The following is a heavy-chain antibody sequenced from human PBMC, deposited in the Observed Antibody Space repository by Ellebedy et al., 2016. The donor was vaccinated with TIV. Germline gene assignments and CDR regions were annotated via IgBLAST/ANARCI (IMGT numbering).Heavy chain of an antibody. Sequence: MPSETLSLTCTVSGGSVSSINYYWSWIRQSPGKGLECMGYVHNSRIINYNPSLKSRVSLSVDTSKNQVPLNLNSVTAADTAMYYCARDDALDGGYLDSWGQGTLVTVSS. J-gene: IGHJ4*02. CDR1: GGSVSSINYY. CDR3: ARDDALDGGYLDS. V-gene: IGHV4-61*01. CDR2: VHNSRII. D-gene: IGHD3-16*01.